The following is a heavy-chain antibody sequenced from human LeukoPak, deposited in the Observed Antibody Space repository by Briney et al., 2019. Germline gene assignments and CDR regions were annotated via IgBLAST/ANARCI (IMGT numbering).Heavy chain of an antibody. J-gene: IGHJ4*02. D-gene: IGHD3-22*01. V-gene: IGHV3-30*01. CDR3: ARDGSYDSSGYPFGY. Sequence: GESLRLSCAASGFTFSSYAMHWVRQAPGKGLEWVAVISYDGSNKYYADSVKGRFTISRDNSKNTLYLQMNSLRAEDTAVYYCARDGSYDSSGYPFGYWGQGTLVTVSS. CDR2: ISYDGSNK. CDR1: GFTFSSYA.